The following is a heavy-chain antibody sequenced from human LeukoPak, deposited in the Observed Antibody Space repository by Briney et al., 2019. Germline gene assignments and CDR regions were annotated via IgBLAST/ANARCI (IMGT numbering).Heavy chain of an antibody. CDR2: IYSGGST. CDR3: AKLLFWSGYNDSFDI. Sequence: GGSLRLSCAASGFTVSSNYMSWVRQAPGKGLEWVSVIYSGGSTYYADSVKGRFTISRDNSKNTLYLQMNSLRPQDTAVYSCAKLLFWSGYNDSFDIWGQGTMVTVSS. J-gene: IGHJ3*02. V-gene: IGHV3-66*02. CDR1: GFTVSSNY. D-gene: IGHD3-3*01.